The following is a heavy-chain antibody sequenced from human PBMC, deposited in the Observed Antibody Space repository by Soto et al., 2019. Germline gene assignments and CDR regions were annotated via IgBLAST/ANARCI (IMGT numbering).Heavy chain of an antibody. J-gene: IGHJ4*02. CDR2: IHYSGTT. Sequence: SETLSLTCTVSGGSMRNYFWTWIRQPPGKGLEWIGYIHYSGTTSFFPSYNPSLRSRVTISEDTSKDQFSLKLLSVTTADTAVYFCAAGEASSRNLAPYYLDFWGQGTLATVSS. CDR1: GGSMRNYF. CDR3: AAGEASSRNLAPYYLDF. V-gene: IGHV4-59*01. D-gene: IGHD6-13*01.